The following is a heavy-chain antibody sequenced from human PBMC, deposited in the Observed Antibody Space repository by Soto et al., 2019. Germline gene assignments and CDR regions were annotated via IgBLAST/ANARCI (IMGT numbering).Heavy chain of an antibody. V-gene: IGHV1-8*01. D-gene: IGHD3-3*01. Sequence: GASVKVSCKASGYTFTSYDINWVRQATGQGLEWMGWMNPNSGNTGYAQKFQGRVTMTRNTSISTAYMELSSLRSEDTAVYYCARGRNYDFWSGYYFWFDPWGQGTLVTVSS. CDR2: MNPNSGNT. J-gene: IGHJ5*02. CDR1: GYTFTSYD. CDR3: ARGRNYDFWSGYYFWFDP.